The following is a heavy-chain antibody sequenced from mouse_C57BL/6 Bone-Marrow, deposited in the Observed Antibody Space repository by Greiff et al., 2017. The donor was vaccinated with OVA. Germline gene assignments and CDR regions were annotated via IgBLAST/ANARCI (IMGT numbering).Heavy chain of an antibody. D-gene: IGHD2-1*01. V-gene: IGHV5-12*01. CDR2: ISNGGGST. Sequence: EVKLMESGGGLVQPGGSLKLSCAASGFTFSDYYMYWVRQTPEKRLEWVAYISNGGGSTYYPDTVKGRFTISRDNAKNTLYLQMSRLKSEDTAMYYCARQGLYYGNYDWFAYWGQGTLVTVSA. CDR3: ARQGLYYGNYDWFAY. J-gene: IGHJ3*01. CDR1: GFTFSDYY.